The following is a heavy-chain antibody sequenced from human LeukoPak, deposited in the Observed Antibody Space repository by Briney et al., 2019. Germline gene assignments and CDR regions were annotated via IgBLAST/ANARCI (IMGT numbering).Heavy chain of an antibody. CDR2: IYYSGST. J-gene: IGHJ6*02. V-gene: IGHV4-61*05. CDR1: GAPITTSNHY. Sequence: SETLSLTCTVSGAPITTSNHYWSWIRQPPGKGLEWIGYIYYSGSTNYNPSLKSRVTISVDTSKNQFSLKLSSVTAADTAVYYCARLILGYGMDVWGQGTTVTVSS. CDR3: ARLILGYGMDV.